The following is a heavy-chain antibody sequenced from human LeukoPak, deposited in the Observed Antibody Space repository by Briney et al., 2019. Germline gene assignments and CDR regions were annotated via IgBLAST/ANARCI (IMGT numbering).Heavy chain of an antibody. CDR2: ISSSSSTI. CDR1: GFTFSSYS. CDR3: ARGVAWSGYYRGFDY. Sequence: GGSLRLSCAASGFTFSSYSMNWVRQAPGKGLEWVSYISSSSSTIYYADSVKGRFTISRDNAKNSLYLQMNSLRAEDTAVYYCARGVAWSGYYRGFDYWGQGTLVTVSS. D-gene: IGHD3-3*01. J-gene: IGHJ4*02. V-gene: IGHV3-48*01.